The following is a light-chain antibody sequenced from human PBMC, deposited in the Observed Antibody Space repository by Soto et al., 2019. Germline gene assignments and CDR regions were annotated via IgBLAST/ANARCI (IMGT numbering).Light chain of an antibody. V-gene: IGKV3-15*01. Sequence: EIVMTQSVAALSVSLGERATVSCRASQSVSSNLAWYQQKPGQAPRLLIYGASTRATGIPARFSGSGSGTEFTLTINSLRSEDFAFYYCQQYNNWLPSFGQGTKVDIK. CDR1: QSVSSN. CDR2: GAS. J-gene: IGKJ1*01. CDR3: QQYNNWLPS.